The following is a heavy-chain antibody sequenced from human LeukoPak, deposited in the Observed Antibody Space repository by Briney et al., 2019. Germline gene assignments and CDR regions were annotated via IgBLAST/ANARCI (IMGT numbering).Heavy chain of an antibody. CDR1: GYTFTGYY. J-gene: IGHJ5*02. V-gene: IGHV1-2*02. Sequence: ASVKVSCKASGYTFTGYYMHWVRQAPGQGLEWMGWINPNNGGTSYAQKFQGRVTMTRDTSISTAYMELSSLRSEDTAVYYCARDKVEVMTTVTTSWFDPWGQGTLVTVSS. CDR2: INPNNGGT. CDR3: ARDKVEVMTTVTTSWFDP. D-gene: IGHD4-17*01.